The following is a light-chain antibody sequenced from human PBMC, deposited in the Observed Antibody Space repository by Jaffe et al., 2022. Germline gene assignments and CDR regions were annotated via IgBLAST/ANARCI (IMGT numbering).Light chain of an antibody. V-gene: IGLV3-1*01. J-gene: IGLJ2*01. CDR2: RDS. Sequence: SYELTQPPSVSVSPGQTASITCSGDKLGAKYACWYQQKPGQSPILVIYRDSKRPSGIPERFSGSNSGNTATLTISGTQAMDEADYYCQAWDSSTVSVVFGGGTKLTVL. CDR3: QAWDSSTVSVV. CDR1: KLGAKY.